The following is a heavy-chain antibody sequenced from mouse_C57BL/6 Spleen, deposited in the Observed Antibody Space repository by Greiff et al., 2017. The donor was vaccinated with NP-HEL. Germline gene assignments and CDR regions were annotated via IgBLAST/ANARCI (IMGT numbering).Heavy chain of an antibody. CDR2: IYLGSGST. V-gene: IGHV1-55*01. Sequence: QVQLQQPGAELVTPGASVTMFCKASGYTFTSYWITWVKQRPGQGLVWIGDIYLGSGSTNYNETLKRKASLTVDTFTSTAYMQLSSLTSEDSAVYYCARGGYDGGIFDYWGQGTTLTVSS. D-gene: IGHD2-2*01. J-gene: IGHJ2*01. CDR1: GYTFTSYW. CDR3: ARGGYDGGIFDY.